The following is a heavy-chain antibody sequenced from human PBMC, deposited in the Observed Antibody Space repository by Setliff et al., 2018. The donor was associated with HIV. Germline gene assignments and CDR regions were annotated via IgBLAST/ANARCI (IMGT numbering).Heavy chain of an antibody. D-gene: IGHD3-3*01. J-gene: IGHJ4*02. CDR1: GGSISSSGPGYY. Sequence: PSETLSLTCTVSGGSISSSGPGYYWGWVRQPPGGGLEWIGSVYYSGRTYYNPSLRSRVTISVDTSKNQLSLRLTSMAAADTAMYYCARSQPDTIFGVVTFDCWGQGKMVTVS. CDR2: VYYSGRT. V-gene: IGHV4-39*01. CDR3: ARSQPDTIFGVVTFDC.